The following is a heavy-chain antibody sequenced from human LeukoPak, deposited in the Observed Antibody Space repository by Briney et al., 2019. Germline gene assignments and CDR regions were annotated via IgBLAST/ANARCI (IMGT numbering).Heavy chain of an antibody. V-gene: IGHV4-39*07. CDR3: ARDRGNYFDY. CDR1: GGSISSSSYY. J-gene: IGHJ4*02. D-gene: IGHD6-13*01. CDR2: IYYSGST. Sequence: PSETLSLTCTVSGGSISSSSYYWGWIRQPPGKGLEWIGSIYYSGSTYYNPSLKSRVTISVDTSKNQFSLKLRSVTAPDTAVYYCARDRGNYFDYWGQGTLVTVSS.